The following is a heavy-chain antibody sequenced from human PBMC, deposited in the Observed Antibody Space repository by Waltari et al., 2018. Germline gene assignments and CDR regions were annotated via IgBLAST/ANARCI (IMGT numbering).Heavy chain of an antibody. CDR3: ARRSNYYYYGMDV. Sequence: QVQLVESGGGLVKPGGSLRLSCAASGFTFSDYYMSWIRQAPGKGLEWIGSIYYSGSTYYNPSLKSRVTISVDTSKNQFSLKLSSVTAADTAVYYCARRSNYYYYGMDVWGQGTTVTVSS. D-gene: IGHD2-8*01. V-gene: IGHV4-38-2*01. CDR2: IYYSGST. CDR1: GFTFSDYY. J-gene: IGHJ6*02.